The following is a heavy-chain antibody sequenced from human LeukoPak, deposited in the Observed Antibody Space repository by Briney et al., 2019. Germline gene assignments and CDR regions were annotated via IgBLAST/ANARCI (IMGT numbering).Heavy chain of an antibody. CDR1: GGSINSDTYY. CDR3: VISNDYYLNYFDS. Sequence: SETLSLTCSVSGGSINSDTYYWGWIRQPPGNGLEWIGSLYYRGSTYSNPSLKSRITISVDTSKNQFSLKLTSVTAADTGVYFRVISNDYYLNYFDSWGQGTLVTVSS. CDR2: LYYRGST. J-gene: IGHJ4*02. V-gene: IGHV4-39*01. D-gene: IGHD3-22*01.